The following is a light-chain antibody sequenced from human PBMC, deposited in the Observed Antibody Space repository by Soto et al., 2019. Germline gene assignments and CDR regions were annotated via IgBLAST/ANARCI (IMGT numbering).Light chain of an antibody. Sequence: EIVLTQSPATLSLSPGERATLSCRASQTFSSHLAWYQQKPGQAPRLLIYDASTRATGIPARFSGRGSGTDFTLTISSLEPEDFAVYYCQQRSNWPPVITFGQGTRLEIK. CDR2: DAS. CDR3: QQRSNWPPVIT. CDR1: QTFSSH. V-gene: IGKV3-11*01. J-gene: IGKJ5*01.